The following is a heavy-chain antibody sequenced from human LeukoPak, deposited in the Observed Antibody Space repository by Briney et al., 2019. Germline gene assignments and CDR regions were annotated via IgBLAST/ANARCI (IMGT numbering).Heavy chain of an antibody. J-gene: IGHJ4*02. CDR3: ARYPVGATTGFDY. Sequence: PSGTLSLTCAVSGGSISSSNWWSWVRQPPGKGLEWIGEIYHSGSTNYNPSLKSRVTISVDKSKNQFSLKLSSVTAADTAVYYCARYPVGATTGFDYWGQGTLVTVSS. V-gene: IGHV4-4*02. CDR1: GGSISSSNW. D-gene: IGHD1-26*01. CDR2: IYHSGST.